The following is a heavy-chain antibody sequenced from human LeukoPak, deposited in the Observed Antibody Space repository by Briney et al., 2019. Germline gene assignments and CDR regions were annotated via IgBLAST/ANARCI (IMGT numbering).Heavy chain of an antibody. CDR1: GGSISNYY. CDR2: IYYSGST. Sequence: SETLSLTCTVAGGSISNYYWSWIRQPRGKGPEWIGYIYYSGSTNYNPSLKSRVTISVDTSKNQYSLKLSSVTAADTAVYYCARQYYDSSGYYSPPYYYYYYMDVWGKGTTVTVSS. CDR3: ARQYYDSSGYYSPPYYYYYYMDV. D-gene: IGHD3-22*01. J-gene: IGHJ6*03. V-gene: IGHV4-59*01.